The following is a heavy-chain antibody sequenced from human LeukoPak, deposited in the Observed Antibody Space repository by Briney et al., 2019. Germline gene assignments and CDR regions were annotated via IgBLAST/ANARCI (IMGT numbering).Heavy chain of an antibody. CDR3: ASPSYGDSTSIDY. V-gene: IGHV3-30*19. D-gene: IGHD4-17*01. CDR2: IWYDGSNK. CDR1: GFTFRSYG. J-gene: IGHJ4*02. Sequence: GGSLRLSCAASGFTFRSYGMHWVRQAPGKGLEWVAVIWYDGSNKYYADSVKGRFTISRDNSKNTLYLQMNSLRAEDTAVYYCASPSYGDSTSIDYWGQGTLVTVSS.